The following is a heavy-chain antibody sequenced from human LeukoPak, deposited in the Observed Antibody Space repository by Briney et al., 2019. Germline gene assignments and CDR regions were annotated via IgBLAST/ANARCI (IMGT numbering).Heavy chain of an antibody. CDR2: INPSSGGT. V-gene: IGHV1-2*02. CDR1: VYTFTSYH. D-gene: IGHD3-10*01. J-gene: IGHJ4*02. CDR3: ARVGEGSGSPCG. Sequence: ASVNLSCKASVYTFTSYHMHWGRQAPGYGLEWMGWINPSSGGTNYAQKFQGRVTMTRDTSISTPYMELSRLRSADTAVYYCARVGEGSGSPCGWGQGTLVTVSS.